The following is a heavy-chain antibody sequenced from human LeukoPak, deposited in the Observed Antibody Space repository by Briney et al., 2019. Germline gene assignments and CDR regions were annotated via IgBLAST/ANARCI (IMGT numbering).Heavy chain of an antibody. J-gene: IGHJ3*02. CDR1: GFTFSSYS. V-gene: IGHV3-21*01. CDR3: ARGPYDSSGYDAFDI. CDR2: ISSSSSYI. D-gene: IGHD3-22*01. Sequence: PGGSLRLSCAAFGFTFSSYSMNWVRQAPGKGLEWVSSISSSSSYIYYADSVKGRFTISRDNAKNSLYLQMNSLRAEDTAVYYCARGPYDSSGYDAFDIWGQGTMVTVSS.